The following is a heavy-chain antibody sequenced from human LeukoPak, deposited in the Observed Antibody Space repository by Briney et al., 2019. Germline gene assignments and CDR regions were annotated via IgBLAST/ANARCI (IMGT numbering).Heavy chain of an antibody. CDR1: GYTFTGYW. D-gene: IGHD2-2*01. J-gene: IGHJ4*02. Sequence: ASVKLSCKAFGYTFTGYWMHWVRQAPGQGPEWMGVISPSGGSTIYAQKFKGRVTLTRDMSTSTAYMELRSLRSDDTAVYYCARDDPIVVVPAALDYWGQGTLVTVSS. V-gene: IGHV1-46*01. CDR2: ISPSGGST. CDR3: ARDDPIVVVPAALDY.